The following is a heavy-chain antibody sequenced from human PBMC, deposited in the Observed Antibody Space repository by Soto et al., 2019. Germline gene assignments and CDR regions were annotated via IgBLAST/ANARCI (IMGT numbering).Heavy chain of an antibody. CDR2: IYWDDDK. Sequence: QITLKESGPTLVKPTQTLTLTCTFSGFSLSTSGVGVGWIRQPQGKALEWLTLIYWDDDKRYSPSLKSRLTITKDTSKNQVVLTMPNMDPVDTATYYCAHRRSTYYYDSTFDPWCQGTLVTVSS. J-gene: IGHJ5*02. V-gene: IGHV2-5*02. D-gene: IGHD3-22*01. CDR1: GFSLSTSGVG. CDR3: AHRRSTYYYDSTFDP.